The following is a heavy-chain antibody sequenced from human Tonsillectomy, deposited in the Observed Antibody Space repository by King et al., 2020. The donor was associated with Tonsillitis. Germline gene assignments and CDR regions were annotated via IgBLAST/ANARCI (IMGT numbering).Heavy chain of an antibody. CDR3: ATSRLTVWEFDP. CDR1: GFNFGDYA. Sequence: DVQLVESGGGVVQPGGSLRLSCVGSGFNFGDYAMHWVRQGPGKGLEWVSLIGGEGDGATYYADSVKGRFTISRDNSKNSLYLQMNSLRTEDTAFYYCATSRLTVWEFDPWGQGTLVTVSS. CDR2: IGGEGDGAT. D-gene: IGHD3-9*01. V-gene: IGHV3-43*02. J-gene: IGHJ5*02.